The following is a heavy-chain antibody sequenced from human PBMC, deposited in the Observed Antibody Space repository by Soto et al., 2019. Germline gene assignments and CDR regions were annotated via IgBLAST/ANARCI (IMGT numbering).Heavy chain of an antibody. CDR2: ISYSGTT. CDR3: AREGYNFGPFDY. J-gene: IGHJ4*02. V-gene: IGHV4-59*01. Sequence: SETLSLTCTVSGGSLSSYYWSWIRRPPGMGLEWIASISYSGTTNYSSSLKSRVTISIDTSKNQFSLKFSSVTAADTAVYYCAREGYNFGPFDYWGQGALVTVSS. D-gene: IGHD5-18*01. CDR1: GGSLSSYY.